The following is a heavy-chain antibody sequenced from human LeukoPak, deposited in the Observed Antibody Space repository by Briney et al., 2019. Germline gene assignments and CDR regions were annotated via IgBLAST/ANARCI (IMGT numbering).Heavy chain of an antibody. CDR3: ARDGYSSSWYFGNWFDP. Sequence: GGSLRLSCGASGFTFSTCVMTWVRQAPGKGLEWVSGISGSGDSTYYAESVKGRFTISRDNSKNTLYLQMNSLRAEDTAVYYCARDGYSSSWYFGNWFDPWGQGTLVTVSS. CDR2: ISGSGDST. V-gene: IGHV3-23*01. CDR1: GFTFSTCV. J-gene: IGHJ5*02. D-gene: IGHD6-13*01.